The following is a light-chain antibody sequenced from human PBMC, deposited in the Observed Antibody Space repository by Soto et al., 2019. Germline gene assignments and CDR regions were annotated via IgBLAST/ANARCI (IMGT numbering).Light chain of an antibody. Sequence: QSALTQPPSASGSPGQSVTISCTGTSSDVGGYNYVSWYQQHPGKAPKLMIYEVSKRPSGVPDRFSGSKSGNTASLTVSGRQAEDEADYYCSSYAGSNNLRLFGGGTKLTVL. CDR3: SSYAGSNNLRL. CDR2: EVS. J-gene: IGLJ2*01. CDR1: SSDVGGYNY. V-gene: IGLV2-8*01.